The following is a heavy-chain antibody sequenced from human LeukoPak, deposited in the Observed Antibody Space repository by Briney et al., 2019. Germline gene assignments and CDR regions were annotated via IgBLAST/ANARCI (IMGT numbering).Heavy chain of an antibody. CDR1: GDSVTNSRYY. CDR3: ARDTGWNPDY. D-gene: IGHD1-1*01. Sequence: SETLSLTCTVSGDSVTNSRYYWRWVRQPPGKGLEWIGYIYYSGSTNYNPSLKSRVTISIDTSKNPSSLRLSSVTAADTAIYYCARDTGWNPDYWGQGTLVTVSS. J-gene: IGHJ4*02. V-gene: IGHV4-61*01. CDR2: IYYSGST.